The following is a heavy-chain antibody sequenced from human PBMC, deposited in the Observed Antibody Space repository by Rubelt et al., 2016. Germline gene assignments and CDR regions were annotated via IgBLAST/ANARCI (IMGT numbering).Heavy chain of an antibody. CDR3: ARGQGYCTGGACYSVGTNDAFDI. Sequence: EVQLVESGGGLVKPGGSLRLSCAASGFTFSSYTMNWVRQAPGKGLEWVSSISSSSAYIYYADSLKGRFTISRDNANNSLSLQVNSLRAEDTAVYYCARGQGYCTGGACYSVGTNDAFDIWGQGTMVTVSS. V-gene: IGHV3-21*01. D-gene: IGHD2-8*02. J-gene: IGHJ3*02. CDR2: ISSSSAYI. CDR1: GFTFSSYT.